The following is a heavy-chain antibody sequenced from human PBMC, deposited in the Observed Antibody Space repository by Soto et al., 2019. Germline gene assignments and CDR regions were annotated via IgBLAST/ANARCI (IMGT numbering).Heavy chain of an antibody. V-gene: IGHV3-21*01. CDR1: GFTFSSYN. CDR3: ARGDSYGSRSYPYYYYYMDV. J-gene: IGHJ6*03. D-gene: IGHD3-10*01. Sequence: GGSLRLSCAASGFTFSSYNMNWVRQAPGKGLEWVSSISTSSSYIYYADSVKGRFTISRDNAKNSLFLQMNSLRAEDTAVYYCARGDSYGSRSYPYYYYYMDVWRNATTVTVSS. CDR2: ISTSSSYI.